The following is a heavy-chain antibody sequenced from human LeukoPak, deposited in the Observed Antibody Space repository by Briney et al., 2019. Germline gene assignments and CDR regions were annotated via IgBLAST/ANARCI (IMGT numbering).Heavy chain of an antibody. CDR3: ARFYSGYGNYYYYMDV. V-gene: IGHV1-2*02. D-gene: IGHD5-12*01. J-gene: IGHJ6*03. CDR2: IIPNSGGT. CDR1: GGTFSSYA. Sequence: ASVKVSCKASGGTFSSYAISWVRQAPGQGLEWMGGIIPNSGGTNYAQKLQGRVTMTRDTSISTAYMELSRLRSDDTAVYYCARFYSGYGNYYYYMDVWGKGTTVTVSS.